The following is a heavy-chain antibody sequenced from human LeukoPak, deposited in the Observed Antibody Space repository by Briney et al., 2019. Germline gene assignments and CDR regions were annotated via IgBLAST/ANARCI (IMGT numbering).Heavy chain of an antibody. J-gene: IGHJ5*02. D-gene: IGHD6-13*01. V-gene: IGHV4-59*11. CDR1: GGSISSHY. Sequence: SETLSLTCTVSGGSISSHYWSWIRQPPGKGLEWIGYIYYSGSTNYNPSLKSRVTISVDTPKNQFSLKLSSVTAADTAVYYCARSIAAAGGGYWFDPWGQGTLVTVSS. CDR3: ARSIAAAGGGYWFDP. CDR2: IYYSGST.